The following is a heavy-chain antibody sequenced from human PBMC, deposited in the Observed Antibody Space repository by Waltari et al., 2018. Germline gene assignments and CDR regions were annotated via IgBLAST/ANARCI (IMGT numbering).Heavy chain of an antibody. CDR2: ISSSSSYI. D-gene: IGHD4-17*01. J-gene: IGHJ6*03. V-gene: IGHV3-21*01. CDR1: GFTFSSYS. Sequence: EVQLVESGGGLVKPGGSLRLSCAASGFTFSSYSMNWVRQAPGKGLEWVSSISSSSSYIYYADSVKGRFTISRDNAKNSLYLQMNSLRAEDTAVYYCARAERAMTTRGGDYYYYYMDVWGKGTTVTVSS. CDR3: ARAERAMTTRGGDYYYYYMDV.